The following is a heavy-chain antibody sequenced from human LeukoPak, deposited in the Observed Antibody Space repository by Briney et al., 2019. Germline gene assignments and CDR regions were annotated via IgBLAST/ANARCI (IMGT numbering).Heavy chain of an antibody. CDR2: IYWDDDK. Sequence: SGPTLVKPTQTPTLTCSFSGFSLSTSGVGVGWIRQPPGKALEWLALIYWDDDKRYSPSLKSRLTITKDTSKNQVVLTMTNMDPVDTATYYCVHNTHYYASGSYSHWGQGTLVTVSS. CDR3: VHNTHYYASGSYSH. CDR1: GFSLSTSGVG. D-gene: IGHD3-10*01. J-gene: IGHJ4*02. V-gene: IGHV2-5*02.